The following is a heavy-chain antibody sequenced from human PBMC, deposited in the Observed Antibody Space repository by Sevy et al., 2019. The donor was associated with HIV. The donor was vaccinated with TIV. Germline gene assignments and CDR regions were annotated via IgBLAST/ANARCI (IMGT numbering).Heavy chain of an antibody. CDR2: INHSGST. Sequence: SETLSLTCAVYGGSFSGYYWSWIRQPPGKGLEWIGEINHSGSTNYNPSLKGRVTISVDTSKNQFSLKLGSVTAADTAVYYCVRASYDFWSGYYTGLSWFDPWGQGTLVTVSS. J-gene: IGHJ5*02. V-gene: IGHV4-34*01. CDR1: GGSFSGYY. CDR3: VRASYDFWSGYYTGLSWFDP. D-gene: IGHD3-3*01.